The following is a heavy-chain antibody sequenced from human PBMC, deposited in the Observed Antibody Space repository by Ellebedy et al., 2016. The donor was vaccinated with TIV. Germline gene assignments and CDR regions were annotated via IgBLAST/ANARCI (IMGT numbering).Heavy chain of an antibody. CDR3: AKDWGAAAGTFLDY. V-gene: IGHV3-30*02. Sequence: GESLKISCAASGFTFRSYGMHWVRQAPGKGLYWVAFIRFDGSSQYYADSVQGRFTISRDNSKNTLSLHTSSLRGEDTAVYYCAKDWGAAAGTFLDYWGQGTLVTVSS. CDR1: GFTFRSYG. D-gene: IGHD6-13*01. CDR2: IRFDGSSQ. J-gene: IGHJ4*02.